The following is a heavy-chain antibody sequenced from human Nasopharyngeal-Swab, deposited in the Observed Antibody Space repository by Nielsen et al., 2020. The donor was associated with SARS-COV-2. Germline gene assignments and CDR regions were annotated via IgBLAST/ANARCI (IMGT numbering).Heavy chain of an antibody. D-gene: IGHD3-3*01. Sequence: ASVKVSCKASGDTFTGYYMHRVRQAPGQGLEGRGRINPNSGGTNYAQKFQGRVTITADKSTSTAYMELSSLRSEDTAVYYCARDRDDFWSGSEGYYYYYGMDVWGQGTTVTVSS. J-gene: IGHJ6*02. V-gene: IGHV1-2*06. CDR1: GDTFTGYY. CDR3: ARDRDDFWSGSEGYYYYYGMDV. CDR2: INPNSGGT.